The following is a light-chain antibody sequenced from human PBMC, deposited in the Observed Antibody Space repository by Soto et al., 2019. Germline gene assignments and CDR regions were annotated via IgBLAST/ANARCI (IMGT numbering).Light chain of an antibody. CDR3: QSYDRSLSGVL. CDR2: GNS. Sequence: QSVLTQPPSVSGAPGQRVTISCTGSSSNIGADYDVHWYQHLPGTAPKLLIYGNSNRPSGVPDRFSGSKSGSSASLAITGLRADDEADYYCQSYDRSLSGVLFGGGTKLTVL. V-gene: IGLV1-40*01. J-gene: IGLJ2*01. CDR1: SSNIGADYD.